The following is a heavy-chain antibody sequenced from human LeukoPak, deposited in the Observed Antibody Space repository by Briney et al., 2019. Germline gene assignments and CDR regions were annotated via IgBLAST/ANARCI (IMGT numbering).Heavy chain of an antibody. V-gene: IGHV1-46*01. CDR2: INPSGGST. D-gene: IGHD3-10*01. CDR3: ARDYYGSGNYSDYYYMDV. J-gene: IGHJ6*03. CDR1: GYTFTRYY. Sequence: ASVKVSCKASGYTFTRYYMHWVRQAPGQGLEWMGIINPSGGSTSYTQKFQGRVTMTRDTYTSTVYMELSSLRSEDTAVYYCARDYYGSGNYSDYYYMDVWGKGTTVTVSS.